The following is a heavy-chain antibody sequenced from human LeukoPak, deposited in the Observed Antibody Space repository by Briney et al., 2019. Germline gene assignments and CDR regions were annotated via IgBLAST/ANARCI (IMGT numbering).Heavy chain of an antibody. D-gene: IGHD3-9*01. V-gene: IGHV3-23*01. CDR2: ITGSSTNT. CDR1: GFTFSNYA. Sequence: GATLRLSCVASGFTFSNYAMSWVRQAPGKGLEWVSAITGSSTNTYYADSLKGRFTISRDNSKNTVFLQMNSLRHEDTAIYYCVIWGDYDVLTGYYVPDYWGQGTLVTVSS. CDR3: VIWGDYDVLTGYYVPDY. J-gene: IGHJ4*02.